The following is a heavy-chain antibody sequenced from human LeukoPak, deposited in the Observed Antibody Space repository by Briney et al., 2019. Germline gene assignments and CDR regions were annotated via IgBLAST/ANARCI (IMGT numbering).Heavy chain of an antibody. Sequence: GGSLRLSCAAPGFTFSSYWMSWVRQAPGKGLEWVANIKQDGSEKYYVDSVKGRFTISRDNAKNSLYLQMNSLRAEDTAVYYCARIKSRITIFGVVIIFDYWGQGTLVTVSS. CDR3: ARIKSRITIFGVVIIFDY. D-gene: IGHD3-3*01. V-gene: IGHV3-7*01. CDR2: IKQDGSEK. J-gene: IGHJ4*02. CDR1: GFTFSSYW.